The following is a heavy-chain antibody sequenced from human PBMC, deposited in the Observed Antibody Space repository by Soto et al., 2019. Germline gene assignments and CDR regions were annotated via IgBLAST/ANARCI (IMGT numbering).Heavy chain of an antibody. CDR2: ISSSKTT. D-gene: IGHD5-18*01. CDR3: VGDQDVHTPMVHGNY. V-gene: IGHV3-48*02. CDR1: GITFSSYS. J-gene: IGHJ4*02. Sequence: DVQLVESGGGLVQPGASLRLSCTASGITFSSYSMNWVRQAPGKGLEWLSYISSSKTTYADSVKGRFTISRDNANNSVYLQMNSLRDEDTAVYYCVGDQDVHTPMVHGNYWGRGTRVTVSS.